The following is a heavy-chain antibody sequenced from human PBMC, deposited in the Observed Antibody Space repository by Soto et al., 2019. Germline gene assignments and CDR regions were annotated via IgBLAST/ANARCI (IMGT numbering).Heavy chain of an antibody. J-gene: IGHJ2*01. Sequence: QVQLQESGPGLVKPSGTLSLTCAVSGGSISSTNWWSWVRQPPGKGLEWIGIGETYQGGSTHYNPSLKSRVTISVDKSKNQLSLKLSSMTAADTAVYYCARVNRGYSYGYYWYFDLWGRGTLVTVSS. V-gene: IGHV4-4*02. D-gene: IGHD5-18*01. CDR3: ARVNRGYSYGYYWYFDL. CDR2: TYQGGST. CDR1: GGSISSTNW.